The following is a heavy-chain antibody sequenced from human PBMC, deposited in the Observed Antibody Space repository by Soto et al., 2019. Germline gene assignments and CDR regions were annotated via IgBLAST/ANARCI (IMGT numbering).Heavy chain of an antibody. CDR2: MYYSGTT. CDR1: GGSISNGDFF. D-gene: IGHD3-22*01. J-gene: IGHJ4*02. CDR3: ARRYYYDTRGFYGFDS. Sequence: QVRLQESGPGLVKPSQTLSLTCTVSGGSISNGDFFWNWIRRPPGKGLEWIGYMYYSGTTSYNPSLKSRVSMSIDTSKNQLSLNLTSVTAADTAVYYCARRYYYDTRGFYGFDSWGQGTLVSVSS. V-gene: IGHV4-30-4*01.